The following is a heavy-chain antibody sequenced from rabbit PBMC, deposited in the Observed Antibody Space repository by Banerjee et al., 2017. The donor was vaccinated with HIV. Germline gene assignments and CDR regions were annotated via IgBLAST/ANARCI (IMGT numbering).Heavy chain of an antibody. D-gene: IGHD8-1*01. J-gene: IGHJ2*01. V-gene: IGHV1S45*01. CDR1: GLDFSSSYW. CDR3: ARAGSGYATGAFDP. Sequence: EESGGDLVQPEGSLTLTCKASGLDFSSSYWICWVRQAPGKGLEWIACIYAGSSGSTYYASWAKGRFTISKTSSTTVTLQMTSLTAADTATYFCARAGSGYATGAFDPWGPGTLVTVS. CDR2: IYAGSSGST.